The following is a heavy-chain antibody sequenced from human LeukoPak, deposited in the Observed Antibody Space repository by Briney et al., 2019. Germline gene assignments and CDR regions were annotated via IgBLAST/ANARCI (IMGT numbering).Heavy chain of an antibody. J-gene: IGHJ4*02. CDR3: ARSRVPAAIRSFFDY. V-gene: IGHV3-30-3*01. D-gene: IGHD2-2*01. CDR1: GFTFSSYA. Sequence: GGSLRLSCAASGFTFSSYAMHWVRQAPGKGLEWVAVISYDGSNKYYADSVKARFTISRDNSKNTLYLQMNSLRAEDTAVYYCARSRVPAAIRSFFDYWGQGTLVTVSS. CDR2: ISYDGSNK.